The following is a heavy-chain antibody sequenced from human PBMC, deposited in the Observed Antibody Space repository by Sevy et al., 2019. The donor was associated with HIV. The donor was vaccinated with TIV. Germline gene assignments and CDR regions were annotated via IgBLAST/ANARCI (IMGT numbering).Heavy chain of an antibody. J-gene: IGHJ6*02. Sequence: GGSLRLSCAASGFTFSSYWMSWVRQAPGNGLEWVANIKQDGSEKYYVDSVKGRFTISRDNAKNSLYLQMNSLRAEDTAVYYCARDETTTVTTDYYGMDVWGQGTTVTVSS. V-gene: IGHV3-7*01. D-gene: IGHD4-17*01. CDR1: GFTFSSYW. CDR2: IKQDGSEK. CDR3: ARDETTTVTTDYYGMDV.